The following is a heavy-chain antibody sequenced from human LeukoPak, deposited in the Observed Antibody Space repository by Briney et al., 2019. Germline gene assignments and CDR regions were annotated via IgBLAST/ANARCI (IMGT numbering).Heavy chain of an antibody. CDR2: ISANGGNT. Sequence: PGGSLRLSCAASGFTFSYYSMNWVRQAPGKGLEWVSGISANGGNTYYTDSLKGRFTISRDNSKNTLFLQMNSLRADDTAIYYCAKGLERESRLDYWGQGTLVTVSS. CDR1: GFTFSYYS. V-gene: IGHV3-23*01. CDR3: AKGLERESRLDY. D-gene: IGHD1-1*01. J-gene: IGHJ4*02.